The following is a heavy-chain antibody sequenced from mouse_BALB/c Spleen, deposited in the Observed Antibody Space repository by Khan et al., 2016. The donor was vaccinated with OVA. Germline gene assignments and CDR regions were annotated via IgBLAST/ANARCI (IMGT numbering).Heavy chain of an antibody. CDR1: GFSLTNYG. V-gene: IGHV2-9*02. CDR3: ARPYYGSAWFDY. CDR2: MWAGGST. J-gene: IGHJ3*01. Sequence: VQLKESGPGLVAPSQSLSITCTVSGFSLTNYGVHWVRQSPGKGLEWLGVMWAGGSTNYNSALMSRLNITKDNSKSQIFLKVNSLQTDDTAMYYCARPYYGSAWFDYWGQGTLVTVSA. D-gene: IGHD1-1*01.